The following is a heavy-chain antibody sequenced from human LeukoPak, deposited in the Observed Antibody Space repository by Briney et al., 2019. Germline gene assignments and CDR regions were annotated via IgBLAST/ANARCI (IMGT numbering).Heavy chain of an antibody. Sequence: GASGKVSCKASGHTFTSYDINWVRQATGQGLEWRGWMNPNSGNTGYAQKFQGRVTMTRNTSISTAYMELSSLRSEDTAVYYCERGPRYCSSTSCFYCFDYWGQGTLVTVSS. CDR3: ERGPRYCSSTSCFYCFDY. CDR1: GHTFTSYD. CDR2: MNPNSGNT. J-gene: IGHJ4*02. D-gene: IGHD2-2*01. V-gene: IGHV1-8*01.